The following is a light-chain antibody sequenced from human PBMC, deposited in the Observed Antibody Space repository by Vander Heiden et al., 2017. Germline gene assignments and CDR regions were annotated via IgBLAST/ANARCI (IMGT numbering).Light chain of an antibody. CDR1: SSNIGGRSD. J-gene: IGLJ1*01. CDR2: GNT. V-gene: IGLV1-40*01. CDR3: QAFDSSLNGYV. Sequence: SILTPPPSASGNPAQRIIIPCAGSSSNIGGRSDVNWYQQLPGTVPKLLIYGNTNRPSGVPDRFSASKSGTSASLAITGLQAEDEADYYCQAFDSSLNGYVFGTGTKVTVL.